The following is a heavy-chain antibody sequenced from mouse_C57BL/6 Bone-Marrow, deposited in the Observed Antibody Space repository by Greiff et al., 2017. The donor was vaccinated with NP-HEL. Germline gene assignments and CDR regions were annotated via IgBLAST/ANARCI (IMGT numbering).Heavy chain of an antibody. V-gene: IGHV1-61*01. CDR1: GYTFTSYW. Sequence: QVQLQQPGAELVRPGSSVKLSCKASGYTFTSYWLDWVKQRPGQGLEWIGNIYPSDSETHYNQKFKDKATLTVDKSSSTAYMQLSSLSSEVSAVYCCAREGAFAYWGQGTLVTVSA. J-gene: IGHJ3*01. CDR3: AREGAFAY. CDR2: IYPSDSET.